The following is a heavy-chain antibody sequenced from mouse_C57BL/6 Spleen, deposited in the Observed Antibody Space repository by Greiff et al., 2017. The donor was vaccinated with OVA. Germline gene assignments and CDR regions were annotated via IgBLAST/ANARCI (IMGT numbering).Heavy chain of an antibody. J-gene: IGHJ3*01. CDR3: ARIDDYDVGFAY. CDR1: GFTFSDYG. D-gene: IGHD2-4*01. Sequence: EVQVVESGGGLVKPGGSLKLSCAASGFTFSDYGMHWVRQAPEKGLEWVAYISSGSSTIYYADTVKGRFTISRDNAKNTLFLQMTSLRSEDTAMYYCARIDDYDVGFAYWGQGTLVTVSA. CDR2: ISSGSSTI. V-gene: IGHV5-17*01.